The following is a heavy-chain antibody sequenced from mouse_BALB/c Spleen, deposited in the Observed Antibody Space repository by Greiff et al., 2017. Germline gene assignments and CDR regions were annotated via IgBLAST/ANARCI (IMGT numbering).Heavy chain of an antibody. V-gene: IGHV5-6*01. J-gene: IGHJ3*01. CDR1: GFTFSSYG. D-gene: IGHD1-1*01. CDR2: ISSGGSYT. CDR3: ARERYYYGSSYSFAY. Sequence: EVNVVESGGDLVKPGGSLKLSCAASGFTFSSYGMSWVRQTPDKRLEWVATISSGGSYTYYPDSVKGRFTISRDNAKNNLYLQMSSLKSEDTAMYYCARERYYYGSSYSFAYWGQGTLVTVSA.